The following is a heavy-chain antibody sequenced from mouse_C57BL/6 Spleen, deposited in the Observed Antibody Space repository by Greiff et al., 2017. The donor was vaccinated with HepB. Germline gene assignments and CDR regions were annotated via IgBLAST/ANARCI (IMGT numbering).Heavy chain of an antibody. CDR1: GYTFTDYN. D-gene: IGHD2-3*01. Sequence: EVQLQQSGPELVKPGASVKIPCKASGYTFTDYNMDWVKQSHGKSLEWIGDINPNNGGTIYNQKFKGKATLTVDKSSSTAYMELRSLTSEDTAVYYCARRPWLLLYAMDYWGQGTSVTVSS. CDR3: ARRPWLLLYAMDY. V-gene: IGHV1-18*01. CDR2: INPNNGGT. J-gene: IGHJ4*01.